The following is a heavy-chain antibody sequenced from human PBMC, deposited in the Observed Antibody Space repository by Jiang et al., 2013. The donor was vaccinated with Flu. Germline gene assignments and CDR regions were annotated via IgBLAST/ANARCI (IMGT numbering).Heavy chain of an antibody. D-gene: IGHD2-2*01. CDR1: GFSFPSST. CDR3: AADGTGLPATKNGLDV. CDR2: TSLPVVT. Sequence: SGFSFPSSTVQWVRQTRGQQLEWLGLYTSLPVVTQKYAENFQERVTITRDMSSGTAYMELSSLSSEDTALYYCAADGTGLPATKNGLDVWGQGTTVTVSS. J-gene: IGHJ6*02. V-gene: IGHV1-58*01.